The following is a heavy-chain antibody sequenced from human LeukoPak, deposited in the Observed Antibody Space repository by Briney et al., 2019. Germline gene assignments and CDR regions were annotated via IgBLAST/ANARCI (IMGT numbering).Heavy chain of an antibody. CDR1: GYTFTSYG. Sequence: GASVKVSCKASGYTFTSYGISWVRQAPGQGLEWMGWISAYNGNTNYAQKLQGRVTMTTDTSTSTAYMELRSLRSDDTAVYYCARAPDCSSTSCYPVYYYYYMDVWGKGTTVTVSS. D-gene: IGHD2-2*01. V-gene: IGHV1-18*01. CDR2: ISAYNGNT. J-gene: IGHJ6*03. CDR3: ARAPDCSSTSCYPVYYYYYMDV.